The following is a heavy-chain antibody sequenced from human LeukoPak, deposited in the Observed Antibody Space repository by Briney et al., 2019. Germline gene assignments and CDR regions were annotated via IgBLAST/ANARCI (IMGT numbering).Heavy chain of an antibody. J-gene: IGHJ1*01. CDR3: PTDLNYYDSSGYSKYFQH. CDR2: MNPNSGNT. Sequence: GASVKVSCKASGYTFTSYDINWVRQAPGQGLEWMGWMNPNSGNTGYAQKFQGRVTMTRNTSISTAYMELSSLRSEDTAVYYCPTDLNYYDSSGYSKYFQHWGQGTLVTVSS. D-gene: IGHD3-22*01. CDR1: GYTFTSYD. V-gene: IGHV1-8*01.